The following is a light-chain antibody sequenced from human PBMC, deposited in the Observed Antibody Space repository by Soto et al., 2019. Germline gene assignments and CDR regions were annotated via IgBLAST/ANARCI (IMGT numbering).Light chain of an antibody. CDR3: SSYTSSSTPVV. Sequence: QSVLTQPASVSGSPGQSITISCTGTSSDVGGYNYVSWYQQHPGKAPKLMIYDVSNRPSGVSNRFSGSKSGNTASLTISGLQAEDEADYYCSSYTSSSTPVVFDGGTKVTVL. V-gene: IGLV2-14*01. J-gene: IGLJ2*01. CDR2: DVS. CDR1: SSDVGGYNY.